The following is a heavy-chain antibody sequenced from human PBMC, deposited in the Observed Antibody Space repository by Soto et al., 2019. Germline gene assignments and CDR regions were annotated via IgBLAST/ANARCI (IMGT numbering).Heavy chain of an antibody. D-gene: IGHD6-19*01. CDR1: GASISSYF. CDR3: AREAGPDRWFDP. Sequence: QVQLQESGPGLVEPSETLSLTCTVSGASISSYFWTWIRQPAGKGLDWIGRISTSGTTNYNPSLKCRVTMSVDTSKNHFSLHLSSVTAADTAVYYCAREAGPDRWFDPWGQGTLVTVSS. J-gene: IGHJ5*02. V-gene: IGHV4-4*07. CDR2: ISTSGTT.